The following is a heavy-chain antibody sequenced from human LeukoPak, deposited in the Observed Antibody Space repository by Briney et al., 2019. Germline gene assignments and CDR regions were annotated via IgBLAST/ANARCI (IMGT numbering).Heavy chain of an antibody. CDR3: AREGGFFRPLDY. J-gene: IGHJ4*02. V-gene: IGHV4-4*02. D-gene: IGHD3-3*01. CDR1: GGSVTSTNW. CDR2: VHLDGRT. Sequence: PSGTLSLTCGVSGGSVTSTNWWTWVRQPPGKGLEWIGEVHLDGRTNCNPSLESRLTISVDLSENHISLKLTSVTAADTAVYYCAREGGFFRPLDYSGQGTLVTVSS.